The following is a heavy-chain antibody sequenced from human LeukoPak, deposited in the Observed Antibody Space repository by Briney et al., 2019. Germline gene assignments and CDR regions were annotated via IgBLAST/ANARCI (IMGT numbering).Heavy chain of an antibody. CDR1: GYSFPSYW. D-gene: IGHD3-9*01. Sequence: GESLKISCEASGYSFPSYWIGWVRQMPGKGLEWMGVIYPGDSDTRYGPSIQGQVTISADKSTSTVYLQWNSLKASDSAMYFCARAYSDDILGHFDLWGRGTLVTVSS. V-gene: IGHV5-51*01. J-gene: IGHJ2*01. CDR3: ARAYSDDILGHFDL. CDR2: IYPGDSDT.